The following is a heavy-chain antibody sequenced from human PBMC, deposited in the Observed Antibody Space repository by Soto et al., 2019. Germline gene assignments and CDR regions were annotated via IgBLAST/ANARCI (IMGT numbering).Heavy chain of an antibody. Sequence: GGSLRLSCAGSGFTFSSYSINWVRQAPWKGLEWVSSISSSSIYIYYADSVKRRFTISRDNAKNSLYLQMNSLRAEDTAVYYCAREGSWGQGTLVTVCS. CDR2: ISSSSIYI. V-gene: IGHV3-21*01. CDR3: AREGS. J-gene: IGHJ5*02. CDR1: GFTFSSYS.